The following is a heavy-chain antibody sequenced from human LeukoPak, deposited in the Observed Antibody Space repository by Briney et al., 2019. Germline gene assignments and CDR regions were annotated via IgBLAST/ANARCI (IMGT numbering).Heavy chain of an antibody. Sequence: GGSLRLSCAASGFTVSSNYMSWVRQAPGKGLEWASVIYSGGSTYYADSVKGRLTISRDNSKNTLYLQMNSLRAEDTAVYYCARVKVAGTYYYYYYMDVWGKGTTVTVSS. CDR2: IYSGGST. V-gene: IGHV3-53*01. CDR1: GFTVSSNY. D-gene: IGHD6-19*01. CDR3: ARVKVAGTYYYYYYMDV. J-gene: IGHJ6*03.